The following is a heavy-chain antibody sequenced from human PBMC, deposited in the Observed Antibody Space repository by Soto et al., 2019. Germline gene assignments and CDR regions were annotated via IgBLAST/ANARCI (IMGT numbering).Heavy chain of an antibody. D-gene: IGHD7-27*01. CDR3: ATPLTGDDAFDI. V-gene: IGHV5-10-1*01. J-gene: IGHJ3*02. CDR1: GYSFTSYW. CDR2: IDPSDSYT. Sequence: GESLKISCKGSGYSFTSYWISWVRQMPGKGLEWMGRIDPSDSYTNYSPSFQGHVTISADKSISTAYLQWSSLNASDTAMYYCATPLTGDDAFDIWGQGTMVTVSS.